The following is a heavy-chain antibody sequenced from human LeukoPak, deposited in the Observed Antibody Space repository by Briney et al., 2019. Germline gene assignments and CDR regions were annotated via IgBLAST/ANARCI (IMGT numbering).Heavy chain of an antibody. CDR2: IYYSGST. V-gene: IGHV4-59*01. J-gene: IGHJ4*02. CDR3: ARHNYVLRFDY. D-gene: IGHD4-11*01. Sequence: SETLSLTCTISGYSISSGYYWGWIRQPPGKGLEWIGYIYYSGSTNYNPSLKSRVTISVDTSKNQFSLKLSSVTAADTAVYYCARHNYVLRFDYWGQGTLVTVSS. CDR1: GYSISSGYY.